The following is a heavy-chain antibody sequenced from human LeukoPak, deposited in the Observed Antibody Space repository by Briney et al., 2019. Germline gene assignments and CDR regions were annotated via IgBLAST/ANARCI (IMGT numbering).Heavy chain of an antibody. D-gene: IGHD4-17*01. CDR3: AKEVAVTTYFDY. Sequence: PGGSLRLSCAASGFTFSSYAISWVRQAPGKGLEWVSAISGSDGTTYYADSVKGRFTISRDNSKNTLYLQMNSLRAEDTAVYYCAKEVAVTTYFDYWGQGTLVTVSS. CDR1: GFTFSSYA. V-gene: IGHV3-23*01. CDR2: ISGSDGTT. J-gene: IGHJ4*02.